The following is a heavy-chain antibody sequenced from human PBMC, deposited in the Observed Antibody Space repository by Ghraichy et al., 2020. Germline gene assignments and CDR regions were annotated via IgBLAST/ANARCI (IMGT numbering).Heavy chain of an antibody. CDR2: IYYSGST. D-gene: IGHD3-22*01. CDR3: ARDSGYYDSSGYLDY. J-gene: IGHJ4*02. CDR1: GGSISSGGYY. V-gene: IGHV4-31*03. Sequence: SQTLSLTCTVSGGSISSGGYYWSWIRQHPGKGLEWIGYIYYSGSTYYNPSLKSRVTISVDTSKNQFSLKLSSVTAADTAVYYCARDSGYYDSSGYLDYWGQGTLVTVSS.